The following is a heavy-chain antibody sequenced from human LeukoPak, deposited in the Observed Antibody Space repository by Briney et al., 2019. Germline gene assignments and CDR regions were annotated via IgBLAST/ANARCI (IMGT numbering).Heavy chain of an antibody. J-gene: IGHJ4*02. D-gene: IGHD7-27*01. V-gene: IGHV1-69*05. CDR3: ARDLGPEGYFDY. CDR1: GGTFSSYA. CDR2: IIPIFGTA. Sequence: SVKVSCKASGGTFSSYAISWVRQAPGQGLEWMGRIIPIFGTANYAQKCQGRVTITTDESTSTAYMELSSLRSEDTAVYYCARDLGPEGYFDYWGQGTLVTVSS.